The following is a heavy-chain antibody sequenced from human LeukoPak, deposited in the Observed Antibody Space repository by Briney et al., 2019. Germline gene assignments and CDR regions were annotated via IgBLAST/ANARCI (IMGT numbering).Heavy chain of an antibody. D-gene: IGHD3-10*01. CDR3: ARESTAITMVRGVTTFDP. V-gene: IGHV3-30*04. J-gene: IGHJ5*02. CDR1: GFTFSSYA. CDR2: ISYDGSNK. Sequence: GGSLRLSCAASGFTFSSYAMHWVRQAPGKGLEWVAVISYDGSNKYYADSVKGRFTISRDNSKNTLYLQMNGLRAEDTAVYYCARESTAITMVRGVTTFDPWGQGTLVTVSS.